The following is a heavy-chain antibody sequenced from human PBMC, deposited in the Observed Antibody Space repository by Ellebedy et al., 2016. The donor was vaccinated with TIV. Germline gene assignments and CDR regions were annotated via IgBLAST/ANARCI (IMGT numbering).Heavy chain of an antibody. CDR2: VYNTGTT. CDR1: GGSITNIEYY. CDR3: ARDLPDGYNSHFDY. J-gene: IGHJ4*02. V-gene: IGHV4-39*07. D-gene: IGHD5-24*01. Sequence: SETLSLXCTVSGGSITNIEYYWAWIRQPPGKGLEWIGSVYNTGTTYYNPSLNSRVTISIDTSKNQFSLKLSSVTAADTAAYYCARDLPDGYNSHFDYWGQGTLVTVSS.